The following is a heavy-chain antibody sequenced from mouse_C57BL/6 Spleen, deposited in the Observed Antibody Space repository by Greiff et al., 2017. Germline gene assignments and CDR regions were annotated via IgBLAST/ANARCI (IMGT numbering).Heavy chain of an antibody. CDR2: IWSDGST. Sequence: VQLQQSGPGLVAPSQSLSITCTVSGFSLTSYGVHWVRQPPGKGLEWLVVIWSDGSTTYNSALKSRLSISKDNSKSQVFLKMNSRQTDDTAMYYCARHRAGSYGYFDVWGTGTTVTVSS. V-gene: IGHV2-6-1*01. D-gene: IGHD3-1*01. CDR3: ARHRAGSYGYFDV. CDR1: GFSLTSYG. J-gene: IGHJ1*03.